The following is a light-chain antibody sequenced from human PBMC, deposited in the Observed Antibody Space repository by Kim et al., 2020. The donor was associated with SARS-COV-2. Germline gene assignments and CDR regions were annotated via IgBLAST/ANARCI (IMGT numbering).Light chain of an antibody. Sequence: DIQMTQSPSTLSASVGDRVTITCRASQSISSWLAWYQQKPGKAPKLLIYKASSLESGVPSRFSGSGSGTEFTLTISSLQPDDFATYYCQQYNSYLWTFRQGTKVEIK. CDR2: KAS. CDR3: QQYNSYLWT. CDR1: QSISSW. J-gene: IGKJ1*01. V-gene: IGKV1-5*03.